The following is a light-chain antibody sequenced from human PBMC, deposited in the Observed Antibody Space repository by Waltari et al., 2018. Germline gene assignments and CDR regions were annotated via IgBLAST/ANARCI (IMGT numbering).Light chain of an antibody. J-gene: IGLJ3*02. V-gene: IGLV3-10*01. CDR2: EDS. Sequence: SYELTQPPSASVSPGQTARITCSGDALPKKHAYWYQQKSGQAPVLVIYEDSKRPSGIPERFSGSNSGTMATLTISGAQVEDEADYYCYSADSSGNHRVFGGGTKLTIL. CDR3: YSADSSGNHRV. CDR1: ALPKKH.